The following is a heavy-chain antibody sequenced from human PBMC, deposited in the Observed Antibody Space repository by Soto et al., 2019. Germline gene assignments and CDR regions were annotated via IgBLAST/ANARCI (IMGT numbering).Heavy chain of an antibody. CDR1: GYTFTSYG. CDR2: INAANGDT. Sequence: ASVKVSCKASGYTFTSYGIHWVRQAPGQRLEWMGWINAANGDTKYSPKFQGRVTITRDTFASTAYMELSSLRSEDTAVYYCVRRHVSATGIDWFDPWGQGTLVTVSS. J-gene: IGHJ5*02. D-gene: IGHD6-13*01. V-gene: IGHV1-3*01. CDR3: VRRHVSATGIDWFDP.